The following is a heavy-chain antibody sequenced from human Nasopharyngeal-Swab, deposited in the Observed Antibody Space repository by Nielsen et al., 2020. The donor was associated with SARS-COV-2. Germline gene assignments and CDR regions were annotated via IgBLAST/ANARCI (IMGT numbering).Heavy chain of an antibody. CDR3: AADWFRLRFLEWLPGGYGMDV. V-gene: IGHV1-8*01. J-gene: IGHJ6*02. Sequence: WVRQAPGQGLEWMGWMNPNSGNTGYAQKFQGRVTMTRNTSISTAYMELSSLRSEDTAVYYCAADWFRLRFLEWLPGGYGMDVWGQGTTVTVSS. D-gene: IGHD3-3*01. CDR2: MNPNSGNT.